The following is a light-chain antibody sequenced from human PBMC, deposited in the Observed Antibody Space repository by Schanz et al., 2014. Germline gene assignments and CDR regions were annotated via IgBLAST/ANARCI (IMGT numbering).Light chain of an antibody. Sequence: DIQMTQSPSTLSASVGDRVTLTCRASEIVTDWLAWYQQRPGKAPTLLVSHVSSLERGVPSRFSATGSGTEFNLTVNGLQPDDFATYFCQQYDRSPWTFGQGTKVDFK. V-gene: IGKV1-5*03. CDR2: HVS. CDR1: EIVTDW. CDR3: QQYDRSPWT. J-gene: IGKJ2*02.